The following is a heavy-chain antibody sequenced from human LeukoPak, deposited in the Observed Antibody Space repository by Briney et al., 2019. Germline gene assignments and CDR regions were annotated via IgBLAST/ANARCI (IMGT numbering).Heavy chain of an antibody. CDR2: INAGNGNT. D-gene: IGHD6-13*01. CDR1: GYTFTSYA. CDR3: ARGDGSSSWYYWFDP. V-gene: IGHV1-3*01. Sequence: ASVKVSCKASGYTFTSYAMHWVRQAPGQRLEWMGWINAGNGNTKYSQKFQGRVTITRDTSASTAYMELSSLRSEDTAVYYCARGDGSSSWYYWFDPWGQGTLATVSS. J-gene: IGHJ5*02.